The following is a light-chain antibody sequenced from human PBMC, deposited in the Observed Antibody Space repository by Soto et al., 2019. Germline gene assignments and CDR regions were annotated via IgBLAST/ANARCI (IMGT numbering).Light chain of an antibody. V-gene: IGLV2-14*01. Sequence: LTQPASVSGSPGQSIAISCTGTSSDVGAYNYVSWYQQYPGKAPKLVIYDVTNRPSGVSNRFSGSKSGSTASLTISGLQAEDEADYYCSSYTISSTYVFGTGTKVTVL. CDR1: SSDVGAYNY. CDR2: DVT. CDR3: SSYTISSTYV. J-gene: IGLJ1*01.